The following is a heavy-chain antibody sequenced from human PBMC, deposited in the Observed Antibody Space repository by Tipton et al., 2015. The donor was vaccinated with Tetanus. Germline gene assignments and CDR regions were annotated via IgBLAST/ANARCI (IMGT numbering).Heavy chain of an antibody. Sequence: GSLRLSCAASGFYFPVYAVSWVRQVPGKGLEWVSSISGSGDRTYYSDSVEGRFTISRDNAKNSLYLQMNSLRAEDTAVYYCASGSALDYWGQGTLVTVSS. CDR3: ASGSALDY. D-gene: IGHD6-25*01. V-gene: IGHV3-23*01. CDR2: ISGSGDRT. J-gene: IGHJ4*02. CDR1: GFYFPVYA.